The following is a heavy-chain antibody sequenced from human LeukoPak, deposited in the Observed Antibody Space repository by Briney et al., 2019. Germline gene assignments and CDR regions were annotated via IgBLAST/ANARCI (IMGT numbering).Heavy chain of an antibody. CDR2: IKQDGSEK. CDR1: GFTFSSYW. V-gene: IGHV3-7*01. J-gene: IGHJ4*02. D-gene: IGHD1-26*01. CDR3: ARASRVGATKDFDY. Sequence: PGGSLRLSCAASGFTFSSYWMSWVRQAPGKGREGVANIKQDGSEKYYVDSVKGRFTISRDNAKNSLYLQMNSLRAEDTAVYYCARASRVGATKDFDYWGQGTLVTVSS.